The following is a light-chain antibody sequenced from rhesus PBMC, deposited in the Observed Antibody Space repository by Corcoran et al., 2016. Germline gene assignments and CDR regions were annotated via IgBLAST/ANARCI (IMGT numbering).Light chain of an antibody. Sequence: DIQMTQSPSSLSASVGDTVTITCRASQGISSYLNWFQQKPGKAPKFLIYAATTLQSGVPSRFSGSGSGTDFTLTISSLQPEDFATYYCQQYKSYPPTFGEGTKVEIK. CDR2: AAT. CDR1: QGISSY. V-gene: IGKV1-28*02. J-gene: IGKJ4*01. CDR3: QQYKSYPPT.